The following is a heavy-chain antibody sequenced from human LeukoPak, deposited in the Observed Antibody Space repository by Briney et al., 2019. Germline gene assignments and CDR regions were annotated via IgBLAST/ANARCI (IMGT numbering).Heavy chain of an antibody. D-gene: IGHD1-26*01. J-gene: IGHJ4*02. CDR1: GFTFSSYA. V-gene: IGHV3-23*01. CDR3: ARDMRSGSYLGY. CDR2: ISGSGGST. Sequence: GGSLRLSCAASGFTFSSYAMSWVRQAPGKGLEWVSAISGSGGSTYYADSVKGRFTISRDNSKNTLYLQMNSLRAEDTAVYYCARDMRSGSYLGYWGQGTLVTVSS.